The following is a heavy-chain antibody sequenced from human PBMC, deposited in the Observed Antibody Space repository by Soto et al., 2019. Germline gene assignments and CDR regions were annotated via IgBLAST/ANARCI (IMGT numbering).Heavy chain of an antibody. V-gene: IGHV1-69*01. CDR1: GVTFSTYA. CDR3: ERPKGAYSSGYYDDDY. CDR2: IIPLFGTA. D-gene: IGHD6-19*01. Sequence: QVQLEQSGAEVRQPGSSVRVSCKTSGVTFSTYAINWVRWALGQGLEWLGEIIPLFGTADYSQKFQGRVTITADESTRTAYKELSSMSSDETAVYFCERPKGAYSSGYYDDDYWGKGTVVTVSS. J-gene: IGHJ4*02.